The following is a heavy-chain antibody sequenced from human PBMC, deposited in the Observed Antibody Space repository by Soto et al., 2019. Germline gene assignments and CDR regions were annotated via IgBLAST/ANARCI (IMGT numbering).Heavy chain of an antibody. J-gene: IGHJ6*03. D-gene: IGHD3-10*01. CDR1: GFTFSIYW. Sequence: GGSLRLSCAASGFTFSIYWMHWVRQAPGKGLVWVSRINSDGSSTSYADSVKGRFTISRDNAKNTLYLQMNSLRAEDTAVYYCARDRGGGYYYYMDVWGKGTTVTISS. CDR2: INSDGSST. CDR3: ARDRGGGYYYYMDV. V-gene: IGHV3-74*01.